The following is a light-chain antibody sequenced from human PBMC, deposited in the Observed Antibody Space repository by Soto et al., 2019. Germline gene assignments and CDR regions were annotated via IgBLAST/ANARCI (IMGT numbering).Light chain of an antibody. J-gene: IGLJ2*01. CDR2: KDS. CDR3: YSAADNSVV. CDR1: VLAKKY. Sequence: SYELTQPSSVSVSPGQTARITCSGDVLAKKYARWFHQKPGQAPVLVIYKDSERPSGIPERFSGSSSGTTVTLTISGAQVEDEADYYCYSAADNSVVFGGGTKVTVL. V-gene: IGLV3-27*01.